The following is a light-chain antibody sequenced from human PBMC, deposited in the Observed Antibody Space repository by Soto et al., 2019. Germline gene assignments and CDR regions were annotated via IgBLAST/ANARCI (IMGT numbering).Light chain of an antibody. CDR1: QSVSSSY. CDR2: GAS. V-gene: IGKV3-20*01. J-gene: IGKJ1*01. CDR3: QQYGSSLSS. Sequence: EIVLTQSPGTLSLSPGERATLSFSASQSVSSSYLAWYQQKPGQAPRLLIYGASSRATGIPDRFSGSGSGTDFTLTISRLEPEDFAVYYCQQYGSSLSSFGQGTKVDIK.